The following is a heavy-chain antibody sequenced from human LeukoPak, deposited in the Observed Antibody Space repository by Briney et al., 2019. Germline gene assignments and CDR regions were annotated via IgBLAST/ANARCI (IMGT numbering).Heavy chain of an antibody. CDR1: GFNLSPYW. J-gene: IGHJ5*02. V-gene: IGHV3-74*01. CDR3: ARAPISSSLSWFDP. D-gene: IGHD6-6*01. CDR2: VKSDVSST. Sequence: GGSLRLSCEASGFNLSPYWMHWVRQAPGKGLVWVSRVKSDVSSTSYADSVKGRFTISRDNAKNTLYLQMNSLRAEDTAVYYCARAPISSSLSWFDPWGQGTLVTVSS.